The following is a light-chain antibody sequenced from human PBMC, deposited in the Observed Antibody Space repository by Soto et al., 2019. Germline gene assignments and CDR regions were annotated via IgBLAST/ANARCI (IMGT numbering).Light chain of an antibody. CDR2: TTS. CDR3: QQNYSSTWT. Sequence: DIQTTQSPSSLSASVGDRVTITCRPSKSISTFLNWYQQKPGTTPKILMHTTSILQSGVPSRFSGSGSGTEFTLTISSLQTEDSATYYCQQNYSSTWTFGQGTRVEIK. CDR1: KSISTF. J-gene: IGKJ1*01. V-gene: IGKV1-39*01.